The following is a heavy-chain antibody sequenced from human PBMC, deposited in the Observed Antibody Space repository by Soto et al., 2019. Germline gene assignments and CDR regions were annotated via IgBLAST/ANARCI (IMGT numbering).Heavy chain of an antibody. CDR3: AKLEDRGYCSSTSCKTRTNWFDP. D-gene: IGHD2-2*01. CDR2: ISDDGSST. Sequence: LRLSCAASGFTFSSYGMHWGRQAPGKGLEWVAVISDDGSSTSSADSVKGRFTISRDNSKNPLYLQMNSLRAEDTAVYYCAKLEDRGYCSSTSCKTRTNWFDPWGQGTLVTVSS. CDR1: GFTFSSYG. V-gene: IGHV3-30*18. J-gene: IGHJ5*02.